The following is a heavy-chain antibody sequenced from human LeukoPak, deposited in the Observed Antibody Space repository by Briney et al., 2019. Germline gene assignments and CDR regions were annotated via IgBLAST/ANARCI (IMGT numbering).Heavy chain of an antibody. D-gene: IGHD3-22*01. J-gene: IGHJ4*02. Sequence: GGSLRLSCAASGFTVSSNYMSWVRQAPGKGLEWVSVIYSGGSTYYADSVKGRFTISRDNSKNTLYLQMNSLRAEDTAVYYCARDGSNYYDSSGYYFDYWAREPWSPSPQ. CDR3: ARDGSNYYDSSGYYFDY. CDR2: IYSGGST. CDR1: GFTVSSNY. V-gene: IGHV3-53*01.